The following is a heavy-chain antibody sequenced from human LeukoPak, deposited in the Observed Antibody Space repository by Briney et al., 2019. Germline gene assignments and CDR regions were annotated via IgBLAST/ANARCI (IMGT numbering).Heavy chain of an antibody. D-gene: IGHD2-15*01. V-gene: IGHV3-23*01. J-gene: IGHJ5*02. CDR2: IRSNGGDT. Sequence: PGGSLRLSCAASGFTFREYSMSWVRQAPGKGLEWVSNIRSNGGDTYYTDSVKGRFTISRDNSKNTLYLEMNSLRAEDTAVYYCAKGGYTTWFDPWGQGTLVTVS. CDR3: AKGGYTTWFDP. CDR1: GFTFREYS.